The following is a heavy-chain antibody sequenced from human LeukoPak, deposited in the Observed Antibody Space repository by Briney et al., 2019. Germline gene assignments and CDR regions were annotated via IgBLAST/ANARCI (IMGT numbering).Heavy chain of an antibody. J-gene: IGHJ6*02. V-gene: IGHV3-30*04. CDR2: ISYDGSNK. CDR3: ARGNTYGMDV. CDR1: GFTFSSYA. Sequence: GSLRLSCAASGFTFSSYAMHWVRQAPGKGLEWVAVISYDGSNKYYADSVKGRFTISRDNSKNTLYLQMNSLRAEDTAGYYCARGNTYGMDVWGQGTTVTVSS.